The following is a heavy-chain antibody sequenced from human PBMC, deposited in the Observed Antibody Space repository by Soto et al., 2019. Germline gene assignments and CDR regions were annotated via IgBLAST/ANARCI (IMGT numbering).Heavy chain of an antibody. Sequence: LETLSLTCAVYGGSFSGYYWSWIRQPPGKGLEWIGEINHSGSTNYNPSLKSRVTISADTSKNQFSLKLSSVTAADTAVYYCAKRGRFLSYFDYWGQGTLVTVSS. J-gene: IGHJ4*02. D-gene: IGHD3-3*01. CDR3: AKRGRFLSYFDY. CDR1: GGSFSGYY. V-gene: IGHV4-34*01. CDR2: INHSGST.